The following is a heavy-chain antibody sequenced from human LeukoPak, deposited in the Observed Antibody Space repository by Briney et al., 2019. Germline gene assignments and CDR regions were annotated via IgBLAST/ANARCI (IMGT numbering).Heavy chain of an antibody. CDR1: GFTLSSYS. V-gene: IGHV3-21*01. D-gene: IGHD2-2*01. Sequence: GGSLRLSCAASGFTLSSYSMNWVRQAPGKGLEWVSSISSSSSYIYYADSVKGRFTISRDNAKNSLYLQMNSLRAEDTAVYYCARAERGYCSSTSCSYFDYWGQGTLVTVSS. J-gene: IGHJ4*02. CDR2: ISSSSSYI. CDR3: ARAERGYCSSTSCSYFDY.